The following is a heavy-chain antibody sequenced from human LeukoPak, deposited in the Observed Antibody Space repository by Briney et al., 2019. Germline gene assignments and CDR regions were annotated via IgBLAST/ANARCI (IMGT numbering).Heavy chain of an antibody. J-gene: IGHJ5*02. CDR3: ARGEYSSSWFDL. Sequence: PGGSLRLSCAASGFTFSSYEMNWVRQAPGKGLEWVSYISSSGSTIYYADSVKGRFTISRDNAKNSLYLQMNSLRAEDTAVYYCARGEYSSSWFDLWGQGTLVTVSS. D-gene: IGHD6-6*01. CDR1: GFTFSSYE. V-gene: IGHV3-48*03. CDR2: ISSSGSTI.